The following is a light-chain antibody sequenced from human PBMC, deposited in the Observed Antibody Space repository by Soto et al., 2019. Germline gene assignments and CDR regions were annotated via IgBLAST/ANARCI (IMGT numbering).Light chain of an antibody. CDR2: DGN. V-gene: IGLV2-23*01. Sequence: QSALTQPASVSGSPGQSITISCTGTSSDVGGYNLVYWYQQQQDKAPKLMIFDGNLRPSGVSHRYSGSKLGNTASLTISVLQAEDEGDYYCCSYAGSSTLVFGTGTKLTVL. CDR1: SSDVGGYNL. CDR3: CSYAGSSTLV. J-gene: IGLJ1*01.